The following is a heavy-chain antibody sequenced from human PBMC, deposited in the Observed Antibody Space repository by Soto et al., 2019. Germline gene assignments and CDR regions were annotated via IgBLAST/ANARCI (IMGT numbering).Heavy chain of an antibody. J-gene: IGHJ6*02. CDR2: INSDGGTT. V-gene: IGHV3-74*01. CDR1: RFMFSSYW. CDR3: ARETKYSYGYHYYGMDV. Sequence: GGSLRLSCAASRFMFSSYWMHWVRQAPGKGLVWVSRINSDGGTTTYADSVKGRFTISRDNAKNTLYLQMNSLRAEDTAVYYCARETKYSYGYHYYGMDVWGQGTTVTVSS. D-gene: IGHD5-18*01.